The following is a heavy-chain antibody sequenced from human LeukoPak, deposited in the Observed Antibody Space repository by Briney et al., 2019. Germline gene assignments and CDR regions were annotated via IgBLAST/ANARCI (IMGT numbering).Heavy chain of an antibody. Sequence: GESLKISCKASGYTFGNYWIGWVRQTPAKGLEWQGIIYPDDSDVKYSPSFQGQVTISADRSFNTAYLQWRSLKASDTAMYYCARVYDAWSGFSQYYFDYWGHGTLVTVSS. CDR3: ARVYDAWSGFSQYYFDY. D-gene: IGHD3-3*01. V-gene: IGHV5-51*01. CDR2: IYPDDSDV. J-gene: IGHJ4*01. CDR1: GYTFGNYW.